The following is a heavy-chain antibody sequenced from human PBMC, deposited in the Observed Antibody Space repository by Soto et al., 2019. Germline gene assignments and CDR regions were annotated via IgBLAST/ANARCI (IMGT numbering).Heavy chain of an antibody. J-gene: IGHJ3*02. Sequence: GGSLRLSCAASGFTFSSYAMSWVRQAPGKGLEWVSSVNSGTTPYYADSVKGRFTISRDNSKNTLYLQMNRLRGEDTAIYYCAKDLPPYSRSPTDAFDIWGQGTMVTVSS. CDR2: VNSGTTP. CDR3: AKDLPPYSRSPTDAFDI. V-gene: IGHV3-23*03. D-gene: IGHD4-4*01. CDR1: GFTFSSYA.